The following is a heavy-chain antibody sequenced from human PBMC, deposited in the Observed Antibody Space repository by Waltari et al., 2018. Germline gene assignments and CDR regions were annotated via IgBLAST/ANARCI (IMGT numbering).Heavy chain of an antibody. CDR1: GVSITSTRHY. V-gene: IGHV4-39*01. CDR2: VSYSGTT. CDR3: ATYIGASVGTAAFDV. Sequence: QLQLQESGPRLVRPSEALSLICRFSGVSITSTRHYWAWIRQSPGQGLEWIGTVSYSGTTYISPSLKSRVSVSRDTSKNQVSLILGSVTAADMAVYYCATYIGASVGTAAFDVWGQGTVVIVS. D-gene: IGHD5-12*01. J-gene: IGHJ3*01.